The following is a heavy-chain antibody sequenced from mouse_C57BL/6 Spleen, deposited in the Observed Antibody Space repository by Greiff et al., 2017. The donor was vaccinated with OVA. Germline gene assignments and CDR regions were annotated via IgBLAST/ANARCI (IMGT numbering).Heavy chain of an antibody. CDR2: ILPGSGST. J-gene: IGHJ2*01. Sequence: QVQLKQSGAELMKPGASVKLSCKATGYTFTGYWIEWVKQRPGHGLEWIGEILPGSGSTNYNEKFKGKATFTADTSSNTAYMQLSSLTTEDSAIXYCARRNSGYGSSYRFDYWGQGTTLTVSS. CDR1: GYTFTGYW. D-gene: IGHD1-1*01. V-gene: IGHV1-9*01. CDR3: ARRNSGYGSSYRFDY.